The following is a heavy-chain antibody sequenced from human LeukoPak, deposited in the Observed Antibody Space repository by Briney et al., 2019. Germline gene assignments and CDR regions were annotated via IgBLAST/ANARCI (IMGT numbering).Heavy chain of an antibody. Sequence: PSETLSLTCTVSGESLNGHYWGCIRQPPGKGLQYIGEINHSESPKYNPSLKSRVTISFDTSKNQFSLNLTSVTAAGTAVYYCASRRERYYGRYHYYYMDVWGRGTTVTISS. CDR2: INHSESP. J-gene: IGHJ6*03. D-gene: IGHD3-10*01. CDR1: GESLNGHY. CDR3: ASRRERYYGRYHYYYMDV. V-gene: IGHV4-34*01.